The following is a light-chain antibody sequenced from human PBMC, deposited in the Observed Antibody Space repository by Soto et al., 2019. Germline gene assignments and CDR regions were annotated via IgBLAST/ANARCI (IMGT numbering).Light chain of an antibody. V-gene: IGLV2-11*01. CDR3: CSYAGDYTYV. J-gene: IGLJ1*01. CDR1: SSDVGTYNF. CDR2: DVT. Sequence: QSVLTQPRSVSGSPGQSVAISCTGTSSDVGTYNFVSWYQQHPGKAPELMIYDVTKRPSGVPDRFSGSKSGNTASLTTSGLQAEDEADYYCCSYAGDYTYVFGTGTKVTVL.